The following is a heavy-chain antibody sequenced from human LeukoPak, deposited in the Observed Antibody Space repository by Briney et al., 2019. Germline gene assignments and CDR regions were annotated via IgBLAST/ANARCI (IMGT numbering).Heavy chain of an antibody. CDR1: GFTVDDTY. D-gene: IGHD6-13*01. V-gene: IGHV3-66*02. CDR2: VYSGGRT. CDR3: ARQASAGLDY. J-gene: IGHJ4*02. Sequence: PGGSLRLSCAASGFTVDDTYMSWVRQAPGKDLEWVSVVYSGGRTFYADSVKGRFTISRDSSKNTGYLQMNSLRVDDTAVYYCARQASAGLDYWGQGTLVTVSS.